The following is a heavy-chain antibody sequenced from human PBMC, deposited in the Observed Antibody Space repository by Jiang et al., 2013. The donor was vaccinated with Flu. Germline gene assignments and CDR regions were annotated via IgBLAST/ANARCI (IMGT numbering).Heavy chain of an antibody. V-gene: IGHV2-5*02. Sequence: KTTQTLTLTCTFSGFSLSTSDEGVAWIRQPPGKALEWLALIYWDDDKRYNPSLKNRLDITSDTSNNQVVLTMTNMDPVDTATYYCAHARVWPNWNDRYFDYWGQGTLVTVSS. D-gene: IGHD1-20*01. CDR2: IYWDDDK. CDR1: GFSLSTSDEG. CDR3: AHARVWPNWNDRYFDY. J-gene: IGHJ4*02.